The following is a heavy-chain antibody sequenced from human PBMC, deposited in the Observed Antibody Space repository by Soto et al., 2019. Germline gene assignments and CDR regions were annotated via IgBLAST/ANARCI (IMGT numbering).Heavy chain of an antibody. V-gene: IGHV4-59*11. Sequence: SETLSLTCTVSGGSISSHYWSWIRQPPGKGLEWIGYIYYSGNTNYNPSLKSRVTISVDTSKNQFSLKLSSVTAVDTAVYYCARSGSSSGWYFDYWGQGTLVTVS. CDR2: IYYSGNT. D-gene: IGHD6-19*01. J-gene: IGHJ4*02. CDR1: GGSISSHY. CDR3: ARSGSSSGWYFDY.